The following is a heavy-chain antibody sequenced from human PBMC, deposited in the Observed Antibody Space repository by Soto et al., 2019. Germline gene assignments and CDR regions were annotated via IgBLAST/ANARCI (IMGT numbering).Heavy chain of an antibody. CDR2: IYYSGST. J-gene: IGHJ4*02. Sequence: PSETLSLTCAVSGGSISSGGYSWSWIRQPPGKGLEWIGYIYYSGSTYYNPSLKSRVTISVDTSKNQFSLKLSSVTAADTAVYYCARQAKFSGSYSYYFDYWGQGTLVTVSS. D-gene: IGHD1-26*01. V-gene: IGHV4-30-2*03. CDR1: GGSISSGGYS. CDR3: ARQAKFSGSYSYYFDY.